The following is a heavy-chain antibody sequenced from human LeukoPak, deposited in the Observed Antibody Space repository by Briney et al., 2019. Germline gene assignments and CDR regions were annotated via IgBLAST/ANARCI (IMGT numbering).Heavy chain of an antibody. CDR1: GYTFTGYY. CDR3: GRGRWYGGLFVDY. Sequence: GASVKVSCKASGYTFTGYYMHWVRQAPGKGLEWVSLISWDGRNTYYVDSVKGRFTISRDNNKKSLSLQMNSLRGEDTALYYCGRGRWYGGLFVDYWGQGTLVTVSS. CDR2: ISWDGRNT. V-gene: IGHV3-43D*03. D-gene: IGHD4-23*01. J-gene: IGHJ4*02.